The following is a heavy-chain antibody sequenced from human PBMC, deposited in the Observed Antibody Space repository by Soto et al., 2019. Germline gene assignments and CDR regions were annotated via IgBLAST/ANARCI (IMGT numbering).Heavy chain of an antibody. V-gene: IGHV3-23*01. CDR1: GFTFSSYA. CDR3: AKEGSSGWYFTAAYFDY. Sequence: PGGSLRLSCAASGFTFSSYAMSWVRQAPGKGLEWVSAISGSGGSTYYADSVKGRFTISRDNSKNTLYLQMNSLRAEDTAVYYCAKEGSSGWYFTAAYFDYWGQGTLVTVSS. CDR2: ISGSGGST. D-gene: IGHD6-19*01. J-gene: IGHJ4*02.